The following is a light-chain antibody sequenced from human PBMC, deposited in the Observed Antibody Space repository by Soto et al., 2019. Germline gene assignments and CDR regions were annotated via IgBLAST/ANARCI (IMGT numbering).Light chain of an antibody. CDR2: AAS. CDR1: QGISSY. J-gene: IGKJ3*01. V-gene: IGKV1-8*01. Sequence: AIRMTQSPSSLSASTGDRVTITCRASQGISSYLAWYQQKPGKAPKLLIYAASTLQSGVPSRFSGSGSGTDFTLTISCLQSEDYATYDCQQYYSYPFTFGPGTKVDIK. CDR3: QQYYSYPFT.